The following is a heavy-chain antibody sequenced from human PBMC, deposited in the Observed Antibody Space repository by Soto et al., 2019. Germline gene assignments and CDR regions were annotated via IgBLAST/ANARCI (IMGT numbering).Heavy chain of an antibody. Sequence: GQSPQLFGQSLGYSFSSSWIGGLRKMHGKGLWWMGIIYPGDSDTRYSPSFQGQVTISADKSISTAYLQWSSLKASDTAMYYCARHSPGGVVVPAALDYGMDVWGQGSTVT. D-gene: IGHD2-2*01. J-gene: IGHJ6*02. CDR2: IYPGDSDT. CDR3: ARHSPGGVVVPAALDYGMDV. CDR1: GYSFSSSW. V-gene: IGHV5-51*01.